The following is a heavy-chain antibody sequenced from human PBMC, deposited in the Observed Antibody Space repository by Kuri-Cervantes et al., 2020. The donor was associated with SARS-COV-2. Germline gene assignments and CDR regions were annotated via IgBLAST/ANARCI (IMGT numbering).Heavy chain of an antibody. J-gene: IGHJ6*02. Sequence: GESLKISCAASGFNFSRTDMHWVRQAPGKGLEWVAVISHDGKNKKCIASGKGRFTISRDNSQNTLYLHMNSLRAEDTAVYYCARSLYGGTSWYYGMDVWGQGTTVTVSS. CDR3: ARSLYGGTSWYYGMDV. CDR1: GFNFSRTD. D-gene: IGHD4-23*01. CDR2: ISHDGKNK. V-gene: IGHV3-30*03.